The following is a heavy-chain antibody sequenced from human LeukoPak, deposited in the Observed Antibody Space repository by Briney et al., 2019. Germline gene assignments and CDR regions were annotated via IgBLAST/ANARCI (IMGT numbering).Heavy chain of an antibody. V-gene: IGHV4-38-2*02. CDR1: GYSISSGYY. J-gene: IGHJ3*02. CDR2: IYHSGST. Sequence: SETLSLTCTVSGYSISSGYYWGWIRQPPGKGLEWIGSIYHSGSTYYNPSLKSRVTISVDTSKNQFSLKLSSVTAADTAVYYCAGSRGPYSRSSRRAFDIWGQGTMVTVSS. CDR3: AGSRGPYSRSSRRAFDI. D-gene: IGHD6-6*01.